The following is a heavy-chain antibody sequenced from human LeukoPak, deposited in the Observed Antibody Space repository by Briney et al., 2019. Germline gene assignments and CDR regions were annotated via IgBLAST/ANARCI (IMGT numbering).Heavy chain of an antibody. Sequence: GESLKISCKGSGYSFTSYWIGWVRQMPGKGLEWMGIIYPGDSDTGYSPSFQGQVTISADKSISTAYLQWSSLKASDTAMYYCARRYSIQVYYFDYWGQGTLVTVSS. V-gene: IGHV5-51*01. CDR3: ARRYSIQVYYFDY. D-gene: IGHD6-13*01. J-gene: IGHJ4*02. CDR1: GYSFTSYW. CDR2: IYPGDSDT.